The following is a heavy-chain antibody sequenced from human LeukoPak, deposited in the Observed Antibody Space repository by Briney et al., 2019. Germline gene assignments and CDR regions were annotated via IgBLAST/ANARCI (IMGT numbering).Heavy chain of an antibody. D-gene: IGHD1-14*01. J-gene: IGHJ4*02. CDR3: ARGQSLLTPDSSYYFDY. CDR2: INPSGGST. CDR1: GYTFTSYY. Sequence: WASVKVSCKASGYTFTSYYMHWVRQAPGQGLEWVGIINPSGGSTSYAQKFQGRVTMTRDTSTSTVYMELSSLRSEDTAVYYCARGQSLLTPDSSYYFDYWGQGTLVTVSS. V-gene: IGHV1-46*01.